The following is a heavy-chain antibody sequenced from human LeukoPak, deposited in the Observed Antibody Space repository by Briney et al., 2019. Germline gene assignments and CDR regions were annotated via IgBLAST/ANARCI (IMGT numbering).Heavy chain of an antibody. Sequence: SETLSLTCTVSGYSISSGYYWGWIRQPPGKGLEWIGSIYHSGSTYYNPSLKSRVTISVDTSKNQFSLKLSSVTAADTAVYYCARPYRWLQSGNAFDIWGQGTMVTVSS. CDR3: ARPYRWLQSGNAFDI. J-gene: IGHJ3*02. CDR2: IYHSGST. D-gene: IGHD5-24*01. CDR1: GYSISSGYY. V-gene: IGHV4-38-2*02.